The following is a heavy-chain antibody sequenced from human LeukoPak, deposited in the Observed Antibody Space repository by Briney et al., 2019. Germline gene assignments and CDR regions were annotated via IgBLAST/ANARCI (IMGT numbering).Heavy chain of an antibody. CDR1: GFRFNHYG. J-gene: IGHJ4*02. Sequence: GGSLRLLCEVSGFRFNHYGMHWVRQAPGKGLEWVAVISYDGNNKYYADSVKRRFTISRDNSKNTLYLQMNSLRADDMAVYYCAKDLTDGSYYAFDYWGQGTLVTVSS. CDR2: ISYDGNNK. CDR3: AKDLTDGSYYAFDY. D-gene: IGHD1-26*01. V-gene: IGHV3-30*18.